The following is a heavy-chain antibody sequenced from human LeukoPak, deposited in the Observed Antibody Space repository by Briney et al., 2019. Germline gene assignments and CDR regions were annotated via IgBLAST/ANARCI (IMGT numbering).Heavy chain of an antibody. D-gene: IGHD3-16*01. J-gene: IGHJ5*02. V-gene: IGHV4-4*09. Sequence: PSETLSLTCTVSGGSISSYYWSWIRQPPGKGLEWIGYIYTSGSTNYNPSLKSRVTISVDTSKNQFSLKLSSVTAADTAVYYCARAPLGRFDPWGQGTLVTVSS. CDR1: GGSISSYY. CDR2: IYTSGST. CDR3: ARAPLGRFDP.